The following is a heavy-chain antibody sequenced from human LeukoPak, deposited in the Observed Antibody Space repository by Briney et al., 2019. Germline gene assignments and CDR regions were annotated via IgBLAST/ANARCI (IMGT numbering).Heavy chain of an antibody. V-gene: IGHV3-21*01. Sequence: GGSLRLSCAASGFTFSSYSMNWVRQAPGKGLEWVSSISSSSSYIYYADSVKGRFTISRDNAKNSLYLQMNSLRAEDTAVYYCARGITMVLGAPSHNWFDPWGQGTLVTVSS. J-gene: IGHJ5*02. CDR1: GFTFSSYS. CDR3: ARGITMVLGAPSHNWFDP. CDR2: ISSSSSYI. D-gene: IGHD3-10*01.